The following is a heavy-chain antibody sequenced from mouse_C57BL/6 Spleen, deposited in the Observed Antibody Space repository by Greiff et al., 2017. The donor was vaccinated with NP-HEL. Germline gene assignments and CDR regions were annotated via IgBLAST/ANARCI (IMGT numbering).Heavy chain of an antibody. CDR2: IYPGDGDP. D-gene: IGHD1-1*01. CDR1: GYAFSSYW. J-gene: IGHJ2*01. V-gene: IGHV1-80*01. Sequence: QVQLQQSGAELVKPGASVKISCKASGYAFSSYWMNWVKQRPGKGLEWIGQIYPGDGDPNYNGKFKGKATLTADKSSSTAYMQLSSLTSEDSAVYFCARLPTTVPLDYWGQGTTLTVSS. CDR3: ARLPTTVPLDY.